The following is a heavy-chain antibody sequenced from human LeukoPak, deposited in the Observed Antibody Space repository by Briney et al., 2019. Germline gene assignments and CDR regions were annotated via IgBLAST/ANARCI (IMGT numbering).Heavy chain of an antibody. CDR1: GFTFSSYA. V-gene: IGHV3-23*01. CDR2: ISGSGGST. Sequence: GGSLRLSCAASGFTFSSYAMSWVRQAPGKGLAWVSAISGSGGSTYYADSVKGRFTISRDNSKNTLYLQMNSLRAEDTAVYYCANGKVVTYFDYWGQGTLVTVSS. J-gene: IGHJ4*02. D-gene: IGHD3-22*01. CDR3: ANGKVVTYFDY.